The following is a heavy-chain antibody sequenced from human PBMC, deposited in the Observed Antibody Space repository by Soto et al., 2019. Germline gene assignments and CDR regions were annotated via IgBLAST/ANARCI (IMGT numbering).Heavy chain of an antibody. CDR2: ISGGGGST. D-gene: IGHD3-9*01. V-gene: IGHV3-23*01. CDR3: AKGPEYDILTGCDY. Sequence: EVQLLESGGGFVQPGESLRLSCVASGFTFSLSAMSWVRQAPGRGLEWVSSISGGGGSTEYTDSVKGRFTISRDNSKETVHLQMSSLRAEDTAVYYCAKGPEYDILTGCDYWGQGALVTVSS. CDR1: GFTFSLSA. J-gene: IGHJ4*02.